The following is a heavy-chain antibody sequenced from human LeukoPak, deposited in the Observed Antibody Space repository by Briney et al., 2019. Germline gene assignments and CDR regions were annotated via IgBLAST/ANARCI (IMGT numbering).Heavy chain of an antibody. V-gene: IGHV3-23*03. Sequence: GGSLRLSCAAAGFTFGTYAMSWVRQAPGKGLEWVSVIYSGGSIYYTDSVKGRFTISRDDSKNTLYLQMNSLRAEDTAVYYCASGLSVTTSGDYWGQGTLVTVSS. D-gene: IGHD4-17*01. CDR3: ASGLSVTTSGDY. CDR1: GFTFGTYA. CDR2: IYSGGSI. J-gene: IGHJ4*02.